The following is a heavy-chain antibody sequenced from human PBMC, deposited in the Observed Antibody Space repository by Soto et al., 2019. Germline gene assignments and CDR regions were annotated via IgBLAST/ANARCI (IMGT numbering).Heavy chain of an antibody. CDR3: AKGVELDV. CDR1: GFSFSSFA. CDR2: IGDSGAST. J-gene: IGHJ6*04. V-gene: IGHV3-23*01. D-gene: IGHD1-26*01. Sequence: EVLLLESGGGLVQPGGSLRLSCEASGFSFSSFAMNWVRQAPGKGLEWVSAIGDSGASTYYADSVKGRFTISRDNSRNTPYLQLNSLQAEDTAVYYCAKGVELDVWGNGTTVTVSS.